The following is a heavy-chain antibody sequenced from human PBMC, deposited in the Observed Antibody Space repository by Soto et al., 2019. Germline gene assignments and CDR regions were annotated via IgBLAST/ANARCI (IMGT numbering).Heavy chain of an antibody. CDR1: GFTFSSYA. CDR2: ISASGGSST. V-gene: IGHV3-23*01. D-gene: IGHD3-22*01. CDR3: EKVMYYYDTSVYYYSEY. J-gene: IGHJ4*02. Sequence: PGGSLRLSCAASGFTFSSYAMGWVRQAPGKGLEWVSTISASGGSSTYYADSVKGRFTISRDNSKNTLYLQMNSLRAEDTAVYYCEKVMYYYDTSVYYYSEYWGQGT.